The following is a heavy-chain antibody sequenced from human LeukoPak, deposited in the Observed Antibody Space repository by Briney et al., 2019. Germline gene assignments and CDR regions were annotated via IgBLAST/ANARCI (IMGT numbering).Heavy chain of an antibody. CDR2: IYYSGSS. CDR3: ARLYDSSGYTNWLDP. Sequence: SETLSLTCTVSGGSISSHYWSWIRRPPGKGLEWIGYIYYSGSSKYNPSLKSRVTISVDTSKNQFSLKLSSVTAADTAVYYCARLYDSSGYTNWLDPWGQGTLVTVSS. D-gene: IGHD3-22*01. CDR1: GGSISSHY. V-gene: IGHV4-59*11. J-gene: IGHJ5*02.